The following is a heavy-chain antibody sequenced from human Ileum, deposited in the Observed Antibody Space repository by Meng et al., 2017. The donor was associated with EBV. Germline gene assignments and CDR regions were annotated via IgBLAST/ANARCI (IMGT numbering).Heavy chain of an antibody. J-gene: IGHJ4*02. V-gene: IGHV4-4*02. CDR2: IYYSGST. CDR1: GGSNSSSNC. Sequence: QWKLQQSGPGLLKHSAPLSSTCAAAGGSNSSSNCWNWVRQPPGKGLKWIGEIYYSGSTIYNPSLKSRVTISVDKSKNLFSLKLSSVTAADTAVYYCARGYGSGRDYFDYWGQGTLVTVSS. CDR3: ARGYGSGRDYFDY. D-gene: IGHD3-10*01.